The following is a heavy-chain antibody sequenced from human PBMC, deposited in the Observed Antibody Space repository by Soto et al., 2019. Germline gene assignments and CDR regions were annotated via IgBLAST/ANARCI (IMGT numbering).Heavy chain of an antibody. D-gene: IGHD3-22*01. Sequence: GASVKVSCKASGYTFTSYYMHWVRQAPGQGLEWMGIINPSGGSTSYAQKFQGRVTMTRDTSTSTVYMELSSLRSEDTAVYYCARVCPGTYDSSGYAPRAPFDYWGQGTLVTVSS. CDR1: GYTFTSYY. CDR3: ARVCPGTYDSSGYAPRAPFDY. V-gene: IGHV1-46*01. J-gene: IGHJ4*02. CDR2: INPSGGST.